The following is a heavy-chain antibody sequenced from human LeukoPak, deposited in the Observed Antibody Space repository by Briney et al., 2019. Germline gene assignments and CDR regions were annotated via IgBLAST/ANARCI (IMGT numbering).Heavy chain of an antibody. CDR1: GDSISSGDYS. V-gene: IGHV4-61*08. J-gene: IGHJ5*02. Sequence: SETLSLTCTVSGDSISSGDYSWSWIRQPPGKTLEYIGYIHATGSTNYNPSLKSRVTISVDTSKNQFSLKLSSVTAADTAVYYCARISVRYHGSGSYYLSPWGQGTLVTVSS. CDR3: ARISVRYHGSGSYYLSP. D-gene: IGHD3-10*01. CDR2: IHATGST.